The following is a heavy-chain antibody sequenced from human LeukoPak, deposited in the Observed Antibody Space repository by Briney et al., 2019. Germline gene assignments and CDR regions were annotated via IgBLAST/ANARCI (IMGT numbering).Heavy chain of an antibody. Sequence: SGTLSHTCAVSGGSISSSNWWSWVRQPPGKGLEWIGEIYHSGSTNYNPSLKSRVTISVDKSKNQFSLKLSSVTAADTAVYYCARARVRSSSDNWFDPWGQGALVTVSS. D-gene: IGHD6-13*01. CDR3: ARARVRSSSDNWFDP. V-gene: IGHV4-4*02. CDR1: GGSISSSNW. J-gene: IGHJ5*02. CDR2: IYHSGST.